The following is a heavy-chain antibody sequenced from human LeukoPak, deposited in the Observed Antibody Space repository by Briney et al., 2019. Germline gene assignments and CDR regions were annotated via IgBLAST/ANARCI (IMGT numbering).Heavy chain of an antibody. CDR1: GFTFDTYG. CDR3: AKAAYSYGVIYYYYGMDV. V-gene: IGHV3-30*18. D-gene: IGHD5-18*01. CDR2: ISYDGSNK. Sequence: GGSLRLSCAASGFTFDTYGMHWVRQAPGKGLEWVAVISYDGSNKYYADSVKGRFTISRDNSKNSLYLQMNSLRTEDTALYFCAKAAYSYGVIYYYYGMDVWGQGTTVTVSS. J-gene: IGHJ6*02.